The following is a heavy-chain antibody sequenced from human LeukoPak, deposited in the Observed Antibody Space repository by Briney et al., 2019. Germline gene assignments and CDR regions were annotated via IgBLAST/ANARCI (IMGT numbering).Heavy chain of an antibody. J-gene: IGHJ6*02. D-gene: IGHD3-9*01. V-gene: IGHV1-18*01. CDR2: ISAYNGNT. CDR3: ARDHYDILTVLTGYYYYYGMDV. CDR1: GYTFTSCG. Sequence: GASVKVSCKASGYTFTSCGISWVRQAPGQGLEWMGWISAYNGNTNYAQKLQGRVTMTTDTSTSTAYMELRSLRSDDTAVYYCARDHYDILTVLTGYYYYYGMDVWGQGTTVTVSS.